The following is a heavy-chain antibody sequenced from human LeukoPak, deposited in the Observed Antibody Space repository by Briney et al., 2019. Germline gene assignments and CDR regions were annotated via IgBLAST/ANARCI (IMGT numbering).Heavy chain of an antibody. V-gene: IGHV3-30*18. CDR2: ISSDGSNK. CDR3: AKDWGTYSASGSSYLDY. J-gene: IGHJ4*02. CDR1: GFTFRTYG. D-gene: IGHD3-10*01. Sequence: GGSLRLSCAASGFTFRTYGMHWVRQAPGQGLEWVATISSDGSNKNYAASVRGRFTISRDNSRSTLYLQMNSLRPEDTAVYYCAKDWGTYSASGSSYLDYWGQGTLVTVSS.